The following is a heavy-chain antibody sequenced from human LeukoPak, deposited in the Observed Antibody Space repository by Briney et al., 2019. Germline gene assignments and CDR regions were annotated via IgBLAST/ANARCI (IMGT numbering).Heavy chain of an antibody. J-gene: IGHJ4*02. CDR1: GGSISSYY. V-gene: IGHV4-34*01. D-gene: IGHD3-3*01. CDR2: INHSGST. Sequence: SETLSLICTVSGGSISSYYWSWIRQPPGKGLEWIGEINHSGSTNYNPSLKSRVTISVDTSKNQFSLKLSSVTAADTAVYYCARRGPVLRFLEWTRYFDYWGQGTLVTVSS. CDR3: ARRGPVLRFLEWTRYFDY.